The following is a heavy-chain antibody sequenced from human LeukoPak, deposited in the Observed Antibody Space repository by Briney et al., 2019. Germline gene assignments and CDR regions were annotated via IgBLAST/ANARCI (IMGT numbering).Heavy chain of an antibody. D-gene: IGHD4-11*01. CDR2: INHSGST. Sequence: SETLSLTCAVYGGSFSGYYWSWIRQPPGKGLEWIGEINHSGSTNYNPSLKSRVTISVDTSKNQFSLKLSSVTAADTAVYYCARTVSMAARIPYNWFDPWGQGTLVTVSS. V-gene: IGHV4-34*01. CDR1: GGSFSGYY. CDR3: ARTVSMAARIPYNWFDP. J-gene: IGHJ5*02.